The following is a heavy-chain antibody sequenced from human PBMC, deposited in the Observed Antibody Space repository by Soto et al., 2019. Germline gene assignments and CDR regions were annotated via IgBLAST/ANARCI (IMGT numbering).Heavy chain of an antibody. D-gene: IGHD3-22*01. CDR1: GGSFSGYY. CDR3: ARGASGYYDSSGYYSPYYFDY. CDR2: INHSGST. Sequence: ETLSPTCAVYGGSFSGYYWSWIRQPPGKGLEWIGEINHSGSTNYNPSLKSRVTISVDTSKNQFSLKLSSVTAADTAVYYCARGASGYYDSSGYYSPYYFDYWGQGTLVTVSS. V-gene: IGHV4-34*01. J-gene: IGHJ4*02.